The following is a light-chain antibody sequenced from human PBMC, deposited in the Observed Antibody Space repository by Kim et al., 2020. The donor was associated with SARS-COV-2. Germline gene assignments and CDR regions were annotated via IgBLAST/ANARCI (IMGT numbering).Light chain of an antibody. J-gene: IGLJ3*02. CDR3: ESRARGGNHLV. CDR1: SLRVYY. V-gene: IGLV3-19*01. CDR2: GKD. Sequence: SSELTQDPAVSVALGQTVRITCQGDSLRVYYASWYQQKPGQAPLLLIYGKDNRPAGIPDRFSGSDSGYTASFTISGAQAEDEAVYYCESRARGGNHLVFG.